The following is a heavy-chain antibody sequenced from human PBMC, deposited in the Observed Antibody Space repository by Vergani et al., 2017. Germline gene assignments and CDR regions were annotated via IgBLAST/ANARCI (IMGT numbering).Heavy chain of an antibody. V-gene: IGHV3-7*01. CDR2: IKQDGSEK. CDR3: ARAPGGNYYDSSGYYYYYGMDV. D-gene: IGHD3-22*01. Sequence: EVQLVESGGGLVQPGGSLRLSCAASGFTFSSYWMSWVRQAPGKGLEWVANIKQDGSEKYYVDSVKGRFTISRDNAKNSLYLQMNSLRAEDTAVYYCARAPGGNYYDSSGYYYYYGMDVWGQGP. CDR1: GFTFSSYW. J-gene: IGHJ6*02.